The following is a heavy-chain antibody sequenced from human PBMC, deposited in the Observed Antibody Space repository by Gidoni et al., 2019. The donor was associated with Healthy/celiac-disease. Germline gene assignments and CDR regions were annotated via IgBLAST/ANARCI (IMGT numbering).Heavy chain of an antibody. J-gene: IGHJ3*02. CDR3: AREGPMVRDLYDAFDI. CDR2: ISAYNGNT. V-gene: IGHV1-18*01. CDR1: GYTFTSSG. Sequence: QVQLVQSGAEVKKPGASVKVSCNASGYTFTSSGISWLRQAPGQGLEWMGWISAYNGNTNYAQKLQGRVTMTTDTSTRTAYMGLRSLRSDDTAVYYCAREGPMVRDLYDAFDIWGQGTMVTVSS. D-gene: IGHD3-10*01.